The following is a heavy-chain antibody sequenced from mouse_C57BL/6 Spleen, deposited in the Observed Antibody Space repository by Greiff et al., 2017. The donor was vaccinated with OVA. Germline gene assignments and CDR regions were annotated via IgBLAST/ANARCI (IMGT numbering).Heavy chain of an antibody. CDR1: GYSITSGYY. V-gene: IGHV3-6*01. J-gene: IGHJ4*01. CDR3: AREDHTMDY. CDR2: ISYDGSN. Sequence: EVQLVESGPGLVKPSQSLSLTCSVTGYSITSGYYWNWIRQFPGNKLEWMGYISYDGSNNYNPSLKNRISITRDTSKNQFFLKLNSVTTEDTATYYCAREDHTMDYWGQGTSVTVSS.